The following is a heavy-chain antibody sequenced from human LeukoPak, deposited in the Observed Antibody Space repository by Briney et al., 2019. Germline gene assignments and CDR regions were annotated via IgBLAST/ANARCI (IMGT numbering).Heavy chain of an antibody. D-gene: IGHD5-18*01. CDR3: ARDRGYSAFDF. Sequence: GGSLRLSCGVSGSTFGTSWMNWVRQAPGKGLEWVASMDGDGGHIYHAGSVKGRFTISRDNAKNSLYLQLNSLRAEDTAVYYCARDRGYSAFDFWGQGTLVTVSS. J-gene: IGHJ4*02. CDR1: GSTFGTSW. CDR2: MDGDGGHI. V-gene: IGHV3-7*01.